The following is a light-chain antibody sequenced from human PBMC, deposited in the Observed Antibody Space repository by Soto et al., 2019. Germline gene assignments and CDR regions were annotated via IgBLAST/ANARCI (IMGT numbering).Light chain of an antibody. Sequence: EIVMTQAPATLSLSPAERATLSCRASQTIDNTLAWYQRKPGQAPRLLIYDASNRATGIPARFSGSGSGTDFTLTISSLEPEDFAVYYCQQRSNWPRITFGQGTRLEIK. J-gene: IGKJ5*01. V-gene: IGKV3-11*01. CDR3: QQRSNWPRIT. CDR2: DAS. CDR1: QTIDNT.